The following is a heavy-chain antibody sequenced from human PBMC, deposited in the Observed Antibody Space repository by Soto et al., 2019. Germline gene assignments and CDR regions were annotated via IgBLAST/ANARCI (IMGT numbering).Heavy chain of an antibody. V-gene: IGHV4-30-2*01. CDR2: IYHSGST. CDR3: ARVPDY. CDR1: GGSISSGGYS. J-gene: IGHJ4*02. Sequence: QQQLQESGSGLVKPSQTLSLTCAVSGGSISSGGYSWSWIRQPPGKGLEWIGYIYHSGSTYYNPSLKSRVTISVDRSKSQFSLKLSSVTAADTAEYYCARVPDYWGQGTLVTVSS.